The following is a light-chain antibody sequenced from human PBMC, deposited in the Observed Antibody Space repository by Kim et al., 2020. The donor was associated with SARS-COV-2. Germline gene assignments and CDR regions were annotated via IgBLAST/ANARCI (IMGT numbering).Light chain of an antibody. V-gene: IGKV3-20*01. CDR1: QSVGNNY. J-gene: IGKJ1*01. CDR3: QQYASSPRT. CDR2: GAS. Sequence: EIVLTQFPGTLSLSPGESATLSCRASQSVGNNYLAWFHQKPGQAPRVLIYGASSRAPGIPDRFAGSGSGTDFTLTISRLEPEDFVVYYCQQYASSPRTFGQGTKVDIK.